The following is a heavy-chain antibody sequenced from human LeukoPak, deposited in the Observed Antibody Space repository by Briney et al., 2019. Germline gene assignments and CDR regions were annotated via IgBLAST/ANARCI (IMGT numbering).Heavy chain of an antibody. CDR2: ISGSGGST. Sequence: PGGSLRLSCAASGFTFSSYAMSWVRQAPGKGLEWVSAISGSGGSTYYADSVKGRFTISRDNSKNTLYLQMNSLRAEDTAVYYCASSSVVVPAAMGYYYGMDVWGQGTTVTVSS. D-gene: IGHD2-2*01. CDR1: GFTFSSYA. CDR3: ASSSVVVPAAMGYYYGMDV. J-gene: IGHJ6*02. V-gene: IGHV3-23*01.